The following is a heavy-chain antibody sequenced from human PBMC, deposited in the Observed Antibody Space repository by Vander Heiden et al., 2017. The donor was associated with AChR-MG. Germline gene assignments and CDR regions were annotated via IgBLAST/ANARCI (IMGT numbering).Heavy chain of an antibody. CDR2: IGASDGST. D-gene: IGHD1-1*01. CDR1: GFTFSSYA. CDR3: ANGGTFDY. Sequence: EVQLLESGGGLVQPGGSLRLSCAASGFTFSSYAMSWVRQAPGKGLEWVSGIGASDGSTYYADSVKGRFTISRDNSKNTLYLQMSSLRAEDTAVYYCANGGTFDYWGQGTLVTVSS. V-gene: IGHV3-23*01. J-gene: IGHJ4*02.